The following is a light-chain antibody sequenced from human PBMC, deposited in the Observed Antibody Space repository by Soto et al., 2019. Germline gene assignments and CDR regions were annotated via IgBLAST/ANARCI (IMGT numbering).Light chain of an antibody. V-gene: IGLV1-44*01. CDR2: TNN. CDR1: SSNIATNS. CDR3: SSYAGSNNFDWV. Sequence: QSALTQPPSVSGTPGQRVTISCSGSSSNIATNSVNWYQQLPATAPRLLIYTNNRRPSEVPDRFSGSKSGTSASLAISGLQSEDEADYYCSSYAGSNNFDWVFGGGTKVTVL. J-gene: IGLJ3*02.